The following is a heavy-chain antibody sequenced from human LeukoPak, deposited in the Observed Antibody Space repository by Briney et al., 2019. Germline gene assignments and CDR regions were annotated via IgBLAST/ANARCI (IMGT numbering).Heavy chain of an antibody. CDR2: IKGDGSST. J-gene: IGHJ4*02. V-gene: IGHV3-74*01. CDR1: GFAFSSYA. D-gene: IGHD5-18*01. CDR3: ARDGYSFGYDFDY. Sequence: GGSLRLSCAASGFAFSSYAMSWVRQAPGKGLVWVSRIKGDGSSTSYADSVKGRFTISRDNAKNTLYLQMNSLRAEDTAVYYCARDGYSFGYDFDYWGQGTLVTVSS.